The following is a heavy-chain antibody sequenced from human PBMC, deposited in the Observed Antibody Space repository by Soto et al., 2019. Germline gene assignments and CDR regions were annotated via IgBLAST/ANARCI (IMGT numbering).Heavy chain of an antibody. CDR1: GYTFTDYY. CDR2: INPNSGGT. V-gene: IGHV1-2*02. D-gene: IGHD6-13*01. CDR3: ARVRAAAGIGPRSW. J-gene: IGHJ4*02. Sequence: ASVKVSCKASGYTFTDYYRHWVRQAPAQGLEWMGWINPNSGGTNYAQKFQGRVTMTRDTSISKAYMELSRVRSDDTAVYYFARVRAAAGIGPRSWWGRGTLVAVSS.